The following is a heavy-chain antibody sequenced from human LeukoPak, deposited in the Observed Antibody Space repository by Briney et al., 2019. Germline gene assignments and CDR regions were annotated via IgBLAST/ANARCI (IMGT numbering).Heavy chain of an antibody. V-gene: IGHV3-30-3*01. J-gene: IGHJ4*02. Sequence: GGSLRLSCAASGFTFSSYAMHWVRQAPGKGLEWVAVISYDGSNKYYADSVKGRFTISRDNSKNTLYLQMNSLRAEDTAVYYCAREGIVVVPAAILVGFTRGCFDYWGRGTLVTVSS. CDR2: ISYDGSNK. CDR3: AREGIVVVPAAILVGFTRGCFDY. D-gene: IGHD2-2*02. CDR1: GFTFSSYA.